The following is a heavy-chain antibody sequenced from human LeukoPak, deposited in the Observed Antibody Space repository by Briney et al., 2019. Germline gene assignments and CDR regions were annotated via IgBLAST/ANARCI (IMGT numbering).Heavy chain of an antibody. CDR2: IYYSGST. D-gene: IGHD2-15*01. CDR1: GGSISSSSYY. CDR3: ARRLSGHASPEGVWFDP. Sequence: SETLSLTCTVSGGSISSSSYYWGWIRQPPGKGLEWIGSIYYSGSTYYNPSLKSRVTISVDTSKNQFSLKLSSVTAADTAVYYCARRLSGHASPEGVWFDPWGQGTLVTVSS. V-gene: IGHV4-39*01. J-gene: IGHJ5*02.